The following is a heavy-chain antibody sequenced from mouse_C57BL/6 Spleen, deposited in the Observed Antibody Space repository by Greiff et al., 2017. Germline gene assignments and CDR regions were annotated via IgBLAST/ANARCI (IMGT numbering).Heavy chain of an antibody. CDR1: GYAFSSYW. J-gene: IGHJ2*01. V-gene: IGHV1-82*01. CDR2: IYPGDGDT. Sequence: VQLQESGPELVKPGASVKISCKASGYAFSSYWMHWVKQRPGQGLEWIGRIYPGDGDTNYNGKFKGKATLTADKSSSTAYMQLSSLTSEDSAVYFCARVDYSTLGCWGKGTTLTVAT. D-gene: IGHD2-5*01. CDR3: ARVDYSTLGC.